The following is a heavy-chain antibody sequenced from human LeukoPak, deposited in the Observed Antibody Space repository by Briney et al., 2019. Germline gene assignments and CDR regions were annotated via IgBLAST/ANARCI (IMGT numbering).Heavy chain of an antibody. CDR3: ANGIDH. V-gene: IGHV3-48*01. CDR1: GFTFSSYS. J-gene: IGHJ4*02. CDR2: ISSSSTTI. D-gene: IGHD1-14*01. Sequence: GGSLRLSCAASGFTFSSYSMNWVRQAPGKGLEWVSYISSSSTTIYYADSVKGRFTISRDNAKNSLYLQVNSLRAEDTAVYYCANGIDHWGQGTLVTVSS.